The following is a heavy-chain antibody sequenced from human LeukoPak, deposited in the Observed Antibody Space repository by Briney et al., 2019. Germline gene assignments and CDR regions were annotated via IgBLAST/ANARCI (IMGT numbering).Heavy chain of an antibody. CDR3: ARDLRDEDYGDFDWFDP. Sequence: ASVKVSCKASGYTFTSYDINWVRQATGQGLEWMGWMNPNSGNTGYAQKFQGRVTLTRNTSISTAYMDLSSLRSEDTAVYYCARDLRDEDYGDFDWFDPWGQGTLVTVSS. D-gene: IGHD4-17*01. CDR2: MNPNSGNT. CDR1: GYTFTSYD. V-gene: IGHV1-8*01. J-gene: IGHJ5*02.